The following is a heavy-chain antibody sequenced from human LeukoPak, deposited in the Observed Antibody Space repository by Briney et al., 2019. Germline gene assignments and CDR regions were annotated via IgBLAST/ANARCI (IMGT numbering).Heavy chain of an antibody. Sequence: ASVKVSCKASGYIFTGHFMHWVRHAPGQGLEWMGWINPNSGGTSYAQKFQGRVTMTRDTSINTTYMELSWLRSDDTAVYYCARDFELGTPGTAYGYLDHWGRGTLVTVPS. CDR1: GYIFTGHF. CDR2: INPNSGGT. D-gene: IGHD1-1*01. CDR3: ARDFELGTPGTAYGYLDH. V-gene: IGHV1-2*02. J-gene: IGHJ4*02.